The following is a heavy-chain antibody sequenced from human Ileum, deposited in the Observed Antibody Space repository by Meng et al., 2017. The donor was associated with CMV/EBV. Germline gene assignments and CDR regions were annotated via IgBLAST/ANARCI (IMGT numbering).Heavy chain of an antibody. CDR2: IYWDEDK. V-gene: IGHV2-5*02. D-gene: IGHD3-16*01. J-gene: IGHJ4*02. Sequence: QIPLNEAGPTLGKPTQTLTLTCTFSGFSFSTRGVGVGWIRQPPGKALEWLALIYWDEDKGYSPSLKRRLTITKDTSKNQVVLTMTNVGPVDTATYFCARSLYYSSYYFDYWGQGTLVTVSS. CDR3: ARSLYYSSYYFDY. CDR1: GFSFSTRGVG.